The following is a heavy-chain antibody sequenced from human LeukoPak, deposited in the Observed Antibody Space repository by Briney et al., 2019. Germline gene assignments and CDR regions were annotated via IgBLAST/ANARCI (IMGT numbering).Heavy chain of an antibody. D-gene: IGHD5-24*01. V-gene: IGHV4-61*01. CDR3: ARLRRDGYNLFEY. J-gene: IGHJ4*02. Sequence: PSETLSLTCTVSGVSVTSRSFYWSWIRQPPGKGLEWIGYIYYSGSTNYNPSLKSRVTMSVDTSKNQFSLKLSSVTAADTAVYYCARLRRDGYNLFEYWGQGTLVTVSS. CDR1: GVSVTSRSFY. CDR2: IYYSGST.